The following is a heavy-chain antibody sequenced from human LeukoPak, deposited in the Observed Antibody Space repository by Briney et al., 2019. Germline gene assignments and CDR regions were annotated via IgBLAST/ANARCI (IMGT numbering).Heavy chain of an antibody. CDR2: IYDSGIT. CDR1: GDSISSGDYY. J-gene: IGHJ3*02. D-gene: IGHD3-22*01. Sequence: KTSETLSLTCTVSGDSISSGDYYWSWIRQPPGKGLEWIGYIYDSGITYYNPSLKSRVTISEDTSKNQFSLKLSSVTAADTAVYYCARGRDPYYYDSSGLEGAFDIWGQGTMVTVSS. V-gene: IGHV4-30-4*01. CDR3: ARGRDPYYYDSSGLEGAFDI.